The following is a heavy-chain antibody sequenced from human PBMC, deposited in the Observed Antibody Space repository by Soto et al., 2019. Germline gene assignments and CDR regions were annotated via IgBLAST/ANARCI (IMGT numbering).Heavy chain of an antibody. CDR1: GFTFSSYA. Sequence: QVQLVESGGGVVQPGRSLRLSCAASGFTFSSYAMHWVRQAPGKGLEWVAVISYDGSNKYYADSVKGRFTISRDNSKKTLFLQINSLRAEDTAVYYCARVGRRHYFDYWGQGTLVTVSS. J-gene: IGHJ4*02. D-gene: IGHD1-1*01. V-gene: IGHV3-30-3*01. CDR3: ARVGRRHYFDY. CDR2: ISYDGSNK.